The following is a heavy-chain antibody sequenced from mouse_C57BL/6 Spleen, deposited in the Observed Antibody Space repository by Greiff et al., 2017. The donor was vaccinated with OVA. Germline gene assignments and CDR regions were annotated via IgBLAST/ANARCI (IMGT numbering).Heavy chain of an antibody. D-gene: IGHD1-1*01. CDR1: GFTFSDYA. V-gene: IGHV5-15*01. CDR3: AGRETVVATRAKDY. CDR2: ICHLAYSI. Sequence: EVKVVESGGGLVQPGGSLKLSCAASGFTFSDYAMAWVRQAPRKGPEWVAFICHLAYSIYYADTVTGRFTFSREHATNTPYLELSRLRSEETAIYYCAGRETVVATRAKDYWGQGPSVTVSS. J-gene: IGHJ4*01.